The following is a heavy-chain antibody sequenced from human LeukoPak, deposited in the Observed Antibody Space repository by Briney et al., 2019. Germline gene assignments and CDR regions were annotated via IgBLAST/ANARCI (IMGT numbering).Heavy chain of an antibody. V-gene: IGHV1-69*06. J-gene: IGHJ4*02. CDR3: ASSPVGWGYSSSSYYFDY. Sequence: SVKVSCKASGYSFTGHYIHWVRQAPGQGLEWMGGIIPIFGTANYAQKFQGRVTITADKSTSTAYMELSSLRSEDTAVYYCASSPVGWGYSSSSYYFDYWGQGTLVTVSS. CDR2: IIPIFGTA. CDR1: GYSFTGHY. D-gene: IGHD6-6*01.